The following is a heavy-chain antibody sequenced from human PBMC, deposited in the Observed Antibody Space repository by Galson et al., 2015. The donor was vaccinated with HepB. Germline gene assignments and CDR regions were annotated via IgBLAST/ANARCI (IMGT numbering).Heavy chain of an antibody. J-gene: IGHJ3*02. D-gene: IGHD3-22*01. CDR3: ARDPPSYESGGYDAFDI. Sequence: SEPLSLTCTVSGGPISKRGYSWGWIRQPPGKGLEWIGSIYYSGSTDYNPSLKSRVAISVDTSKNQFSLKVTSVTAADTAVYYCARDPPSYESGGYDAFDIWGQGTMVTASS. CDR2: IYYSGST. CDR1: GGPISKRGYS. V-gene: IGHV4-39*07.